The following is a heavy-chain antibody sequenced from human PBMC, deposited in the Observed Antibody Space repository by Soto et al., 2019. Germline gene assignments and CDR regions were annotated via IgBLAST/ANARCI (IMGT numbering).Heavy chain of an antibody. D-gene: IGHD4-17*01. V-gene: IGHV3-23*01. J-gene: IGHJ6*02. CDR3: AKDSLGGSTTVTTDAFYYYYGMDV. CDR1: GFTFSSYA. CDR2: ISGSGGST. Sequence: GGSLRLSCAASGFTFSSYAMSWVRQAPGKGLEWVSAISGSGGSTYYADSVKGRFTISRDNSKNTLYLQMNSLRAEDTAVYYCAKDSLGGSTTVTTDAFYYYYGMDVWGQGTTVTVSS.